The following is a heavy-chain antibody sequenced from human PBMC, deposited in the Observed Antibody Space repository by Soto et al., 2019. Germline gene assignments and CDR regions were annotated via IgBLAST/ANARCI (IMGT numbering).Heavy chain of an antibody. D-gene: IGHD3-22*01. Sequence: GGSLRLSCAASGFTFSSYAMSWVRQAPGKGLEWVSAISGSGGSTYYADSVKGRFTISRDNSKNTLYLQMNSLRAEDTAVYYCAKDMYYYDSSGYYRYQSFDYWGQGTLVTVSS. V-gene: IGHV3-23*01. J-gene: IGHJ4*02. CDR2: ISGSGGST. CDR3: AKDMYYYDSSGYYRYQSFDY. CDR1: GFTFSSYA.